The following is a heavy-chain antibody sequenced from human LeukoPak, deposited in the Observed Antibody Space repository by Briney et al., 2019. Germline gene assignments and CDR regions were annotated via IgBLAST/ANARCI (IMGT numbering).Heavy chain of an antibody. D-gene: IGHD3-3*01. Sequence: GGSLRLSCAASGFTFSSYGMHWVRQAPGKGLEWVAVISYDGSNKYYADSVKGRFTISRDNSKNTLYLQMNSLRAEDTAVYYCAKDLPVSYDFWCGYWEYFDYWGQGTLVTVSS. J-gene: IGHJ4*02. CDR2: ISYDGSNK. CDR1: GFTFSSYG. CDR3: AKDLPVSYDFWCGYWEYFDY. V-gene: IGHV3-30*18.